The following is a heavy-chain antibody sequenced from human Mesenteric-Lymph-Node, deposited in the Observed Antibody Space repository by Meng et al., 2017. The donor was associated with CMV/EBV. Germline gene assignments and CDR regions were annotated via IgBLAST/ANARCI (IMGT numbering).Heavy chain of an antibody. V-gene: IGHV3-7*01. CDR3: ARDGALYCTNGVCYTGGFDY. CDR2: IKQDGSEK. J-gene: IGHJ4*02. CDR1: GFTFSSYW. D-gene: IGHD2-8*01. Sequence: GGSLRLSCAVSGFTFSSYWMSWVRQAPGKGLEWVANIKQDGSEKYYVDSVKGRLTISRDNAKNSLYLQMNSLRAEDTAVYYCARDGALYCTNGVCYTGGFDYWGQGTLVTVSS.